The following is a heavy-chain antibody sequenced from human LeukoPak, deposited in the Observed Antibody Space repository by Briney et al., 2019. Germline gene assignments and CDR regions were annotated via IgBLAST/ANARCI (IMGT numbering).Heavy chain of an antibody. V-gene: IGHV3-33*01. CDR1: GFTFSSYG. CDR3: ARDLGWLQRNNGLDY. Sequence: PGRSLRPSCAASGFTFSSYGMHWVRQAPGKGLEWVAVIWYDGSNKYYADSVKGRFTISRDNSKNTLYLQMNSLRAEDTAVYYCARDLGWLQRNNGLDYWGQGTLVTVSS. CDR2: IWYDGSNK. J-gene: IGHJ4*02. D-gene: IGHD5-24*01.